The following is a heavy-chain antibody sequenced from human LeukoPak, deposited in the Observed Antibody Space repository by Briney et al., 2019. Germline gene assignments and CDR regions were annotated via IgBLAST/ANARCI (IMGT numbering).Heavy chain of an antibody. CDR3: ARLYYGKRPPGY. J-gene: IGHJ4*02. CDR2: IYYSGST. D-gene: IGHD3-3*01. V-gene: IGHV4-39*01. CDR1: GGSISSSSYY. Sequence: PSETLSLTCTVSGGSISSSSYYWGWIRQPPGKGLEWIGSIYYSGSTYYNPSLKSRVTISVDTSKNQFSLRLSSVTAADTAIYYCARLYYGKRPPGYWGQGTLVTVSS.